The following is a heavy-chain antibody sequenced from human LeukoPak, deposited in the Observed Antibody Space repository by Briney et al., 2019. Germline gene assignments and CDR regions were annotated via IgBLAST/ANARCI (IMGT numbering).Heavy chain of an antibody. D-gene: IGHD4-17*01. CDR1: GYTFTGYY. Sequence: ASVKVSCKASGYTFTGYYIHWVRQAPGQGLEWMGWLNPNSGGTIHAQTFQGRVTMTRDTSISTAYMDLSSLRSDDTAVYYCARGRTFYGADDFWGQGTLVTVSS. J-gene: IGHJ4*02. V-gene: IGHV1-2*02. CDR3: ARGRTFYGADDF. CDR2: LNPNSGGT.